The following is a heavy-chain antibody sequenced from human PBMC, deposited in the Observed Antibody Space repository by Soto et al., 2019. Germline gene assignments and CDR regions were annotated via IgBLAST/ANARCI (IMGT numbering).Heavy chain of an antibody. CDR2: IYWDDNK. V-gene: IGHV2-5*02. Sequence: QITLKESGPTLVKPTQTLTLTCTYSGFSLSTTELGVGWIRQPPGKALEWLAVIYWDDNKRYSPSLKSRHTTMKDTAKNQLVLIMTSMDPVDTATYYDAHRSAVSLFDYWGQGTLVTVSS. CDR1: GFSLSTTELG. D-gene: IGHD2-2*01. J-gene: IGHJ4*02. CDR3: AHRSAVSLFDY.